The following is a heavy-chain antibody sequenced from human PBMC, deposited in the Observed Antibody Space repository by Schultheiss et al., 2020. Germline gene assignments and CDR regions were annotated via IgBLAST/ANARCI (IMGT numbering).Heavy chain of an antibody. J-gene: IGHJ4*02. Sequence: SQTLSLTCTVSGGSISSSSYYWSWIRQPAGKGLEWIGRIYTSGSTNYNPSLKSRVTMSVDTSKNQFSLKLSSVTAADTAVYYCARGSGWLQLSYFDYWGQGTLVTVSS. V-gene: IGHV4-61*02. CDR3: ARGSGWLQLSYFDY. D-gene: IGHD5-24*01. CDR2: IYTSGST. CDR1: GGSISSSSYY.